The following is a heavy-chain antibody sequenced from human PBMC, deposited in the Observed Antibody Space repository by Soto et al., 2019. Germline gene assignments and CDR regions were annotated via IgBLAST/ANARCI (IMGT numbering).Heavy chain of an antibody. CDR3: ARMITFGGVIVSYYGMDV. CDR1: GGTFSSYA. D-gene: IGHD3-16*02. Sequence: ASLKVSCKAPGGTFSSYAISWVRQAPGQGLEWMGGIIPIFGTANYAQKFQGRVTITADESTSTAYMELSSLRSEDTAVYYCARMITFGGVIVSYYGMDVWGQGTTVTVSS. CDR2: IIPIFGTA. J-gene: IGHJ6*02. V-gene: IGHV1-69*13.